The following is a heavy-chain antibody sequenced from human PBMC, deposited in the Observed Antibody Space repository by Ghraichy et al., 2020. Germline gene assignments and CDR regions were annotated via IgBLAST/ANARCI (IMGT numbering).Heavy chain of an antibody. Sequence: LSLTCAASGFRFSNYAMSWVRQAPGKGLEWISGISGIGGSSTFYADSVKGRFTISRDNSKNTLYLQMNSLRGEDTALYYCARHREDQLLWGSFDYWGQGTLVTVSS. CDR1: GFRFSNYA. V-gene: IGHV3-23*01. CDR3: ARHREDQLLWGSFDY. CDR2: ISGIGGSST. D-gene: IGHD2-2*01. J-gene: IGHJ4*02.